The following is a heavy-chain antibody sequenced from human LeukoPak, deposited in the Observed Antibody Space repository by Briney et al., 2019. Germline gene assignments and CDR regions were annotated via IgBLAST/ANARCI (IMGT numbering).Heavy chain of an antibody. CDR3: ARGDYYGSGSYCYFDY. Sequence: ASVKVSFKASGYTFTIYDINWVRQAPGQGLEWMGWMNPNSGNTGYAQKFQGRVTMTRNTSISTAYMELSSLRSEDTAVYYCARGDYYGSGSYCYFDYWGQGTLVTVSS. J-gene: IGHJ4*02. CDR1: GYTFTIYD. V-gene: IGHV1-8*01. D-gene: IGHD3-10*01. CDR2: MNPNSGNT.